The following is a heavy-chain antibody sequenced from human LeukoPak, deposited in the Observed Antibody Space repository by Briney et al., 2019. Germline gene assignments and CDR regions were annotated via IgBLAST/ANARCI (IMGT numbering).Heavy chain of an antibody. Sequence: GGSLRLSCAASGFTFSSYWMSWVRQAPGKGLEWVANIKQDGSEKYYVDSVKGRFTISRDNAKNSLYLQMNSLRAEDTAVYYCARRSGGPFPNLDYWGQGTLVTVSS. V-gene: IGHV3-7*01. CDR3: ARRSGGPFPNLDY. J-gene: IGHJ4*02. CDR2: IKQDGSEK. D-gene: IGHD3-16*01. CDR1: GFTFSSYW.